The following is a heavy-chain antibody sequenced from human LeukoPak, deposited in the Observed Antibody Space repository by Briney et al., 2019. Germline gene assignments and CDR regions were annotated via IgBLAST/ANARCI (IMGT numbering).Heavy chain of an antibody. CDR3: ARGRLGYCSSTSCYRFYYYYYMDV. CDR2: IYTSGST. J-gene: IGHJ6*03. D-gene: IGHD2-2*01. Sequence: SETLSLTCTVSGGSISSYYWSWIRQPAGKGLEWIGRIYTSGSTNYNPSLKSRVTMSVDTSKNQFSLKLSSVTAADTAVYYCARGRLGYCSSTSCYRFYYYYYMDVWGKGTTVTVSS. V-gene: IGHV4-4*07. CDR1: GGSISSYY.